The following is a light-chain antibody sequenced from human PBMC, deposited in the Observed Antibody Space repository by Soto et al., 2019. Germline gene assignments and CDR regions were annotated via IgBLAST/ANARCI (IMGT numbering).Light chain of an antibody. V-gene: IGLV4-69*01. CDR2: LNSDGRH. Sequence: QPVLTQSPSASASLGASVKLTCTLSSGHSSSTIAWHQQQPEKGPRFLMKLNSDGRHSKGDGIPDRFSGSSSGAERYLTISSLQSEDEADYYCQTWGAGVHVFGTGTKVTVL. CDR3: QTWGAGVHV. CDR1: SGHSSST. J-gene: IGLJ1*01.